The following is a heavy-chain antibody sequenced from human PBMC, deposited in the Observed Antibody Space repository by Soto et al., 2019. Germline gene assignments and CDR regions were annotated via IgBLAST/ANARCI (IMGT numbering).Heavy chain of an antibody. V-gene: IGHV1-46*01. J-gene: IGHJ3*02. CDR3: ARSVVPAAMYAFDI. D-gene: IGHD2-2*01. CDR2: INPCGGSP. Sequence: QVQLVQSGAEVKKPGASVKVSCKASGYTFTSYYMHWVRQAPGQGLEWMGIINPCGGSPNYAQKFPGRVTMTRDTSTSTVYMDLSSLRSEDTAVYYCARSVVPAAMYAFDIWGQGTMVTVSS. CDR1: GYTFTSYY.